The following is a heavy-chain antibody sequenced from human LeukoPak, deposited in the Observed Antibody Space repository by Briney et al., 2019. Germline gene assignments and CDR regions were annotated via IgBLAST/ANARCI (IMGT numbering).Heavy chain of an antibody. CDR3: ATYSSSWHLDY. CDR2: ISGSGGST. D-gene: IGHD6-13*01. V-gene: IGHV3-23*01. CDR1: GFTFSSYA. J-gene: IGHJ4*02. Sequence: GGSLRLSCAAPGFTFSSYAMSWVRQAPGKGLEWVSAISGSGGSTYYADSVKGRFTISRDNSKNTLYLQMNSLRAEDTAVYYCATYSSSWHLDYWGQGTLVTVSS.